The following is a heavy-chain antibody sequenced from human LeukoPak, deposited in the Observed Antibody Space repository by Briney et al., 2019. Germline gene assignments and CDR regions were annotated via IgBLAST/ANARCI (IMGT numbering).Heavy chain of an antibody. D-gene: IGHD1-7*01. CDR2: INDSGRI. V-gene: IGHV4-34*01. Sequence: SETLSLTCAVYGGSFSNYYWSWLRQPPGKGREWIGEINDSGRINYNPSLMSRVTISVDTSKNQFSLRLTSVTARDTAVYYCARRWNYGRNYYIDVWGKGATVSVSS. CDR3: ARRWNYGRNYYIDV. J-gene: IGHJ6*03. CDR1: GGSFSNYY.